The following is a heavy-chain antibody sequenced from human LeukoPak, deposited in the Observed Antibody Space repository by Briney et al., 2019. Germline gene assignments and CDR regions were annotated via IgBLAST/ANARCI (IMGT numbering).Heavy chain of an antibody. J-gene: IGHJ5*02. D-gene: IGHD3-10*01. CDR1: GGSFSGYY. CDR3: ARVLFGFGEFNANWFDP. CDR2: INHSGST. V-gene: IGHV4-34*01. Sequence: SETLSLTCAVYGGSFSGYYWSWIRQPPGKGLEWIGEINHSGSTNYNPSLKSRVTMSIDTSKNQFSLKLSSVTAADTAVYYCARVLFGFGEFNANWFDPWGQGTLVTVSS.